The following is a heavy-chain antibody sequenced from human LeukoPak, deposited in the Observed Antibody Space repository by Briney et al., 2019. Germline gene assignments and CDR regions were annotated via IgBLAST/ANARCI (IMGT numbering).Heavy chain of an antibody. V-gene: IGHV4-59*01. D-gene: IGHD6-13*01. J-gene: IGHJ5*02. Sequence: SETLSLTCTVSGGSISSYYWSWIRQPPGKGLEWIGYIYYSGSTNYNPSLKSRVTISVDTSKNQFSLKLSSVTAADTAVYYCARAYSSSWYRWFDPWGQGTLVTVSS. CDR2: IYYSGST. CDR1: GGSISSYY. CDR3: ARAYSSSWYRWFDP.